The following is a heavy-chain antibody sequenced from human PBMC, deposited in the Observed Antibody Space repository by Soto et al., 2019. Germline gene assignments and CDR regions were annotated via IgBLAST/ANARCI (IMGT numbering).Heavy chain of an antibody. Sequence: LGESLKISCTGSGYSFTSYWIGWVRQLPGKGLEWMAIIHPGDSDTRCSPSFQGQVTISADKSISTAYLQWSSLKTSDTAMYYCAALKGTTYYWGQGALVTVSS. CDR3: AALKGTTYY. CDR1: GYSFTSYW. CDR2: IHPGDSDT. J-gene: IGHJ4*02. D-gene: IGHD1-1*01. V-gene: IGHV5-51*01.